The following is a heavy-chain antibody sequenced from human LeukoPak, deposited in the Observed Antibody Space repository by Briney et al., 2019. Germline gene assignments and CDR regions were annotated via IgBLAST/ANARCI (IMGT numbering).Heavy chain of an antibody. D-gene: IGHD2-2*01. Sequence: ASVKVSCKASGYTFTGYYMHWVRQAPGQGLEWMVWINPNSGGTNYAQKFQGRVTMTRDTSISTAYMELSRLRSDDTAVYYCARVVPYCSSTSCSRGGYYYYYYMDVWGKGTTVTVSS. CDR1: GYTFTGYY. V-gene: IGHV1-2*02. CDR2: INPNSGGT. J-gene: IGHJ6*03. CDR3: ARVVPYCSSTSCSRGGYYYYYYMDV.